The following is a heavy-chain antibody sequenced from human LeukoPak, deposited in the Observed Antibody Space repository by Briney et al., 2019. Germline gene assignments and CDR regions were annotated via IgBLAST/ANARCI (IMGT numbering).Heavy chain of an antibody. CDR2: VFYTGST. Sequence: PSETLSLTCRVSSGSMNTHYWSWIRQLPGKGLEWIGHVFYTGSTDYNPSLRSRVAISVDRPNNQFSLKLTSVNAADTAVYYCARYTRSSALRTWGQGILVIVSP. CDR1: SGSMNTHY. D-gene: IGHD3-10*01. CDR3: ARYTRSSALRT. J-gene: IGHJ4*02. V-gene: IGHV4-59*11.